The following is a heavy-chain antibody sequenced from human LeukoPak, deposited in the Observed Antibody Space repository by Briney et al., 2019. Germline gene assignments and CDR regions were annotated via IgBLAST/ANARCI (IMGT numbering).Heavy chain of an antibody. Sequence: PSETLSLTCAVSGYSISSGYYWGWIRQPPGKGLEWIGSIYHSGGTYYNPSLKSRVTISVDTSKNQFSLKLSSVTAADTAVYYCARLGRYDFWSGYYPQVYYFDYWGQRTLVTVSS. CDR1: GYSISSGYY. J-gene: IGHJ4*02. CDR2: IYHSGGT. D-gene: IGHD3-3*01. V-gene: IGHV4-38-2*01. CDR3: ARLGRYDFWSGYYPQVYYFDY.